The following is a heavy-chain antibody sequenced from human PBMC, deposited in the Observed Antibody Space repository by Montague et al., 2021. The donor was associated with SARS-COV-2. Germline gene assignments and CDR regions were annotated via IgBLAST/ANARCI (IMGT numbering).Heavy chain of an antibody. CDR3: AKDSFYNGLGYGMDV. CDR1: GFTFSNSD. J-gene: IGHJ6*02. D-gene: IGHD3-10*01. CDR2: SSGSDGGT. Sequence: SLRLSCAASGFTFSNSDMNWVRQAPGKGLEWVSGSSGSDGGTHYADSVKGRFTISRDNSKNVLYLQMNSLRAEDTALYYCAKDSFYNGLGYGMDVWGQGTTVTVSS. V-gene: IGHV3-23*01.